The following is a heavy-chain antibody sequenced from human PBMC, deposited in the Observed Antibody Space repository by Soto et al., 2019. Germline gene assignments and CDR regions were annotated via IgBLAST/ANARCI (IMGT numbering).Heavy chain of an antibody. CDR1: GFSVTSNY. CDR2: MYSNGHT. CDR3: ARESGSPVTYHFSYGMDV. D-gene: IGHD4-17*01. J-gene: IGHJ6*02. V-gene: IGHV3-53*05. Sequence: EVQLVETGGGLIQPGGSLRLSCVASGFSVTSNYMTWVRQAPGKGPEWVSVMYSNGHTYYADSVEGRFTISRDRSSNTLCLKMTSLSREDTAVYYCARESGSPVTYHFSYGMDVWGQGATVTVSS.